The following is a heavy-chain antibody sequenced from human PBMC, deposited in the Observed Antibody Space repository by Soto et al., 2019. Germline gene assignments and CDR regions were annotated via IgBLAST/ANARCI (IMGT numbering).Heavy chain of an antibody. D-gene: IGHD2-15*01. V-gene: IGHV3-23*01. CDR1: GFTFSSYA. J-gene: IGHJ5*02. CDR3: AKDRTVVVVAATMGGWFDP. Sequence: EVQLLESGGGLVQPGGSLRLSCAASGFTFSSYAMSWVRQAPGKGLEWVSAISGSGGSTYYADSVKGRVTISRDNSKNTLYLQMNSLRAEDTAVYYCAKDRTVVVVAATMGGWFDPWGQGTLVTVSS. CDR2: ISGSGGST.